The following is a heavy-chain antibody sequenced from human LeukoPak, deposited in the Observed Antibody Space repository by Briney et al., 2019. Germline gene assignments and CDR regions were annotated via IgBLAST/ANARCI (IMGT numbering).Heavy chain of an antibody. CDR3: ARDMLYTYCDTTSCSRGQYYYYGLDV. D-gene: IGHD2-2*01. CDR2: IYYNGNT. V-gene: IGHV4-31*03. Sequence: SETLSLTCSVSGGSISSGGYYWTWIRQHPGKGLEWIGYIYYNGNTHYSPSLESRVTISLDTSKHQFSLKLTSVTAADTAVYYCARDMLYTYCDTTSCSRGQYYYYGLDVWGQGTTVTVSS. J-gene: IGHJ6*02. CDR1: GGSISSGGYY.